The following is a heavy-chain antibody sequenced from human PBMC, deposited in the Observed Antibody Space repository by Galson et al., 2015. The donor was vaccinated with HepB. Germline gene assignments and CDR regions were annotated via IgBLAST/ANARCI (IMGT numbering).Heavy chain of an antibody. CDR1: GYSFTSYW. J-gene: IGHJ5*02. CDR2: IDPSDSYT. Sequence: QSGAEVKKPGESLRISCKGSGYSFTSYWISWVRQVPGKGLEWMGRIDPSDSYTNYSPSFQGHVTIPADKSISTAYLQWSSLKASDTAMYYCARHRPLGLGGYNWFDPWGQGTLVTVSS. V-gene: IGHV5-10-1*01. D-gene: IGHD3-10*01. CDR3: ARHRPLGLGGYNWFDP.